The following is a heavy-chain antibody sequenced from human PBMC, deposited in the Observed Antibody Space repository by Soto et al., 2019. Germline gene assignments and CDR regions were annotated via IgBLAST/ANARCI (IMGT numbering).Heavy chain of an antibody. J-gene: IGHJ4*02. V-gene: IGHV5-51*01. CDR1: GYSFTSYW. Sequence: GESLKISCKGSGYSFTSYWIGWVRQMPGKGLEWMGIIYPGDSDTRYSPSFQGQVTISADKSISTAYLQWSSLKASDTAMYYCARHGGHPVTTPRPLYYFDYWGQGTLVTVSS. CDR2: IYPGDSDT. D-gene: IGHD4-4*01. CDR3: ARHGGHPVTTPRPLYYFDY.